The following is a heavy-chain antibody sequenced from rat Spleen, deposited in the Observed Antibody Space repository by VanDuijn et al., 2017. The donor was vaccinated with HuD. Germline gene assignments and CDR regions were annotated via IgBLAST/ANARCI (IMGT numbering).Heavy chain of an antibody. V-gene: IGHV5-31*01. CDR2: ITNTGGST. D-gene: IGHD1-4*01. Sequence: EVQLVESDGGLVQPGRSLKLSCAASGFTLSDHYMAWVRQAPGKGLEWVASITNTGGSTYYPDSVKGRFTISRDNAKSTLYLQMNSLRSEDTATYYCTRDRETTRAYYFDYWGQGVMVTVSS. CDR3: TRDRETTRAYYFDY. J-gene: IGHJ2*01. CDR1: GFTLSDHY.